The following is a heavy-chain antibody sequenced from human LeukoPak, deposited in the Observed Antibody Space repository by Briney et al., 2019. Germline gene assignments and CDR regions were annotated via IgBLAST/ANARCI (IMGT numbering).Heavy chain of an antibody. Sequence: GTSLRLSCAASGFAFSGYGMQWVRQAPGKGLEWVAVIWYDGNNKYYEDSVKGRFTISRDNSKNTLYLQMNSLTAAATAVYYCARDCRFGSTTCHDYWGQGTLVTVSS. CDR2: IWYDGNNK. V-gene: IGHV3-33*01. CDR3: ARDCRFGSTTCHDY. CDR1: GFAFSGYG. J-gene: IGHJ4*02. D-gene: IGHD2-2*01.